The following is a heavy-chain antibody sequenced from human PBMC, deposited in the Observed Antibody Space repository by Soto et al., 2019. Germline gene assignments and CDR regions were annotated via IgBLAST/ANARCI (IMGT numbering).Heavy chain of an antibody. CDR1: GGSISTYY. CDR2: IYTSGYT. Sequence: PSETLSLTCTVSGGSISTYYWNWIRQPAGKRLEWLGRIYTSGYTKYNPSLKSRVTMPLDTSKRQFSLKLSSVTAADTAVYYCARETVAGTDNWFDPWGQGILVTVSS. J-gene: IGHJ5*02. D-gene: IGHD6-19*01. V-gene: IGHV4-4*07. CDR3: ARETVAGTDNWFDP.